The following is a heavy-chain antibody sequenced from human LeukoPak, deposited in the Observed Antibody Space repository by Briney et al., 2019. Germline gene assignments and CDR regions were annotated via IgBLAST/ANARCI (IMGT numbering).Heavy chain of an antibody. CDR2: ISSGGKTI. D-gene: IGHD6-25*01. V-gene: IGHV3-48*03. CDR3: ARMTHGGYWFDP. Sequence: GGSLRLSCAASGFTFSSYEMNWVRQAPGKGLEWISYISSGGKTIYYADSVKGRFTISRDNAKRSLYLQMNSLRAEDTAIYYCARMTHGGYWFDPWGQGTLVTVSS. J-gene: IGHJ5*02. CDR1: GFTFSSYE.